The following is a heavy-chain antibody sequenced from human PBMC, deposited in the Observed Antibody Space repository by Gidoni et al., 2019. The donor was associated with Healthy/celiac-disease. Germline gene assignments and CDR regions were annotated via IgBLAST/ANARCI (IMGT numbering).Heavy chain of an antibody. CDR1: GFTFSSYG. V-gene: IGHV3-30*18. Sequence: QVQLVESGGGVVQPGRSLRLSCAASGFTFSSYGMHWVRQAPGKGLEWVAVISYDGSNKYYADSVKGRFTISRDNSKNTLYLQMNSLRAEDTAVYYCANLGCGGDCYPYYYYGMDVWGQGTTVTVSS. J-gene: IGHJ6*02. D-gene: IGHD2-21*02. CDR2: ISYDGSNK. CDR3: ANLGCGGDCYPYYYYGMDV.